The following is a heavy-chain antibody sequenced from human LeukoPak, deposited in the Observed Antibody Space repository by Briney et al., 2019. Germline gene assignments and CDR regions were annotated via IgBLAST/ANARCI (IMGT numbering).Heavy chain of an antibody. D-gene: IGHD3-16*01. CDR2: VYYTGHI. V-gene: IGHV4-31*03. J-gene: IGHJ4*02. CDR1: GSSISSSSYY. CDR3: ARHPAGGGYFDY. Sequence: SETLSLTCTVSGSSISSSSYYWSWIRQHPEKGLEWIGYVYYTGHIYYNPSLKSRLTISSDTSKNQFFLNLSSVTAADTAVYYCARHPAGGGYFDYWGQGTLVTVSS.